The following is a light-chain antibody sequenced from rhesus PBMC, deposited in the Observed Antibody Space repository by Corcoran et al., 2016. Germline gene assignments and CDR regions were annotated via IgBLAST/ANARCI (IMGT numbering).Light chain of an antibody. J-gene: IGLJ1*01. Sequence: QAALTQPRSVSGSPGQSVTISCTGTSNDIGGYNYVSWYQQHPGTAPKLMIYEVSKRPSGVSDRFSASKSGSTASLTISGLQAEDEADYYCSSYAGSNTFVFGGGTRLTVL. CDR2: EVS. V-gene: IGLV2-32*02. CDR1: SNDIGGYNY. CDR3: SSYAGSNTFV.